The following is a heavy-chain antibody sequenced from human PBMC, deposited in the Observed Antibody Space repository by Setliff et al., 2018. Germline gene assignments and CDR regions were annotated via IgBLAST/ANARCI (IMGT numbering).Heavy chain of an antibody. V-gene: IGHV3-23*01. D-gene: IGHD3-22*01. CDR1: GFTFSSYW. CDR2: ISGSAGST. J-gene: IGHJ4*02. CDR3: AKGQGQYYDSSGYYGRVLDY. Sequence: GGSLRLSCAASGFTFSSYWMSWVRQAPGKGLEWVSAISGSAGSTYYADSVKGRFTISRDNSKNTLFLEMNSLRTEDTAVYYCAKGQGQYYDSSGYYGRVLDYWGQGTLVTVSS.